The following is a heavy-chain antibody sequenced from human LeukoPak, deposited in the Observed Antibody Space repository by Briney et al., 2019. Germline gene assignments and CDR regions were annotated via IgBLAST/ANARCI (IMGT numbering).Heavy chain of an antibody. Sequence: PGGSLRLSCAASGFTFSSYWMSWVRQAPGKGLKWVAYIKQDGSEKYYVDSVKGRFSISRDNAQDSLWLQMNSLRAEDTAVYYCARGLNYYGISGYLPTGYWGQGTLVTVSS. CDR2: IKQDGSEK. J-gene: IGHJ4*02. D-gene: IGHD3-22*01. CDR3: ARGLNYYGISGYLPTGY. CDR1: GFTFSSYW. V-gene: IGHV3-7*01.